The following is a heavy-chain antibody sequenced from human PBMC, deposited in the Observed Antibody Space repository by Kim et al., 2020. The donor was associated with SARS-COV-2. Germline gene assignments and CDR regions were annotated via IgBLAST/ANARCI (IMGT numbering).Heavy chain of an antibody. D-gene: IGHD6-13*01. J-gene: IGHJ4*02. V-gene: IGHV4-59*01. Sequence: SETLSLTCTVSGGSISSYYWSWIRQPPGKGLEWIGYIYYSGSTNYNPSLKSRVTISVDTSKNQFSLRLSSVTAADTAVYYCATWGGAADYYFDNWGQGTLVTVSS. CDR2: IYYSGST. CDR3: ATWGGAADYYFDN. CDR1: GGSISSYY.